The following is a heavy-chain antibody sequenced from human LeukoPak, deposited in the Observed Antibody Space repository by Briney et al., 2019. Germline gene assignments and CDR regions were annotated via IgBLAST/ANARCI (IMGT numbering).Heavy chain of an antibody. J-gene: IGHJ4*02. CDR3: ARGRGRWYYFDF. CDR2: IEEDGSEK. V-gene: IGHV3-7*01. CDR1: GFTFSSYW. Sequence: PGGSLRLSCAASGFTFSSYWMSWVRQAPGKGLEWVANIEEDGSEKYYVDSVKGRFTISRDNAKNSVFLQMNSLRAEDTAVYYCARGRGRWYYFDFWGQGTLVTVSS.